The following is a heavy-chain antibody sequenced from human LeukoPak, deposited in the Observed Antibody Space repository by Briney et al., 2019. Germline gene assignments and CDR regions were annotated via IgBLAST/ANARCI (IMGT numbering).Heavy chain of an antibody. D-gene: IGHD3-16*02. CDR2: ISSSSSYI. V-gene: IGHV3-21*01. Sequence: GGSLRLSCAASGFTFSSYNMNWVRQAPGKGLEWVSSISSSSSYIYYADSVKGRFTISRDNAKNSLYLQMNSLRAEDTAVYYCARNYDYVWGSYRYTPPYYYYYYMDVWGKGTTVTVSS. CDR3: ARNYDYVWGSYRYTPPYYYYYYMDV. CDR1: GFTFSSYN. J-gene: IGHJ6*03.